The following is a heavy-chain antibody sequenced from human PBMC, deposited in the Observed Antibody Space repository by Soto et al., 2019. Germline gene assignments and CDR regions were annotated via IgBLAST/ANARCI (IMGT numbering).Heavy chain of an antibody. CDR3: AKDTDYHDLGCDYIFDY. Sequence: QVQLVESGGGVVQPGRSLRLSCAVSGFTFSSYGMHWVRQAPCKGLELVEHISYDGSNEHYVDSVKGRFTISRANSKKRMYLPMNSLRAEYTAVYYCAKDTDYHDLGCDYIFDYWGQGTLVTVSS. CDR1: GFTFSSYG. D-gene: IGHD3-22*01. CDR2: ISYDGSNE. V-gene: IGHV3-30*18. J-gene: IGHJ4*02.